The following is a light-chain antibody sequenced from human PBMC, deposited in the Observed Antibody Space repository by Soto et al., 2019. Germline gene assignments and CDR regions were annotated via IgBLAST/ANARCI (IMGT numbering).Light chain of an antibody. CDR1: KSDIGVYDF. V-gene: IGLV2-8*01. J-gene: IGLJ1*01. CDR3: QSYDGTLSGSYV. Sequence: QSVLTQPPSASGSPGQSVTISCTGTKSDIGVYDFVSWYQHHPGKAPRLIIYEVVQRPSGVPDRFSGSKSGNTASLTVSGLQAADEADYYCQSYDGTLSGSYVCGIGTKVTVL. CDR2: EVV.